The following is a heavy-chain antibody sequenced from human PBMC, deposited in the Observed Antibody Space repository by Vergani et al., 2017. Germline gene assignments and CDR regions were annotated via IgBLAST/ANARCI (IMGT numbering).Heavy chain of an antibody. Sequence: EVQLVQSGAEVKKPGESLKISCKGSGYSFTSYWIGWVRQMPGKGLEWMGIIYPGDSDTRYSPSFQGQVAISADKPISTAYLQWSSLKASDTAMYYCARRNYDILTCYFFDYWGQGTLVTVSS. CDR3: ARRNYDILTCYFFDY. D-gene: IGHD3-9*01. CDR2: IYPGDSDT. V-gene: IGHV5-51*01. CDR1: GYSFTSYW. J-gene: IGHJ4*02.